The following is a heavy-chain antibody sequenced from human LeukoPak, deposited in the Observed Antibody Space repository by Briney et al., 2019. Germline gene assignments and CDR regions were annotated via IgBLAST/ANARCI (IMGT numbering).Heavy chain of an antibody. Sequence: PSETLSLTCTVSGGSISSSNYYWGWIRQPPGKGLEWIGSIYYSGSTYYNPSLKSRVTISVDTSKNQFSLKLSSVTAADTAVYYCARTPLQYYDSSGSLELWGQGTLVTVSS. V-gene: IGHV4-39*07. CDR2: IYYSGST. D-gene: IGHD3-22*01. CDR1: GGSISSSNYY. J-gene: IGHJ4*02. CDR3: ARTPLQYYDSSGSLEL.